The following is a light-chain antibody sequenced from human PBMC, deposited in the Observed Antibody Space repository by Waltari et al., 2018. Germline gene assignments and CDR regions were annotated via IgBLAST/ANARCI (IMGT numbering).Light chain of an antibody. Sequence: DIVMTQSPDSLAVSLGERATISCRSSQSVLYNSNDKNYLAWYQQKPGQPPRLLIYWASTRESGVPDRFSGSGSGTDFTLTISNLQAEYVAVYYFQQYYRSRTFGQGTKVEIK. J-gene: IGKJ1*01. CDR2: WAS. CDR3: QQYYRSRT. V-gene: IGKV4-1*01. CDR1: QSVLYNSNDKNY.